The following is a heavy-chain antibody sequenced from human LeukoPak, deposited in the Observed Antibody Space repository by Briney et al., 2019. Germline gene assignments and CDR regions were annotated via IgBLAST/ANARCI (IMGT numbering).Heavy chain of an antibody. V-gene: IGHV3-21*01. CDR3: ARDLWVQSTRPLYFGN. CDR1: GFTFSSYS. Sequence: GGSLRLSCAASGFTFSSYSMNWVRQAPGQGLEWVSSISSSSIYIFYADSVKGRFTISRDNAKNSLYLQMNSLRVEDTAVYYCARDLWVQSTRPLYFGNWGQGTLVTASS. CDR2: ISSSSIYI. J-gene: IGHJ4*02. D-gene: IGHD6-6*01.